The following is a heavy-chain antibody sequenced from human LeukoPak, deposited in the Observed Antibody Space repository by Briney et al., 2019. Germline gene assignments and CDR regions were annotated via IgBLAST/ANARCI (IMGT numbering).Heavy chain of an antibody. D-gene: IGHD4-17*01. CDR2: IYYSGST. CDR3: AREGLYGDYVWSLDY. J-gene: IGHJ4*02. V-gene: IGHV4-59*01. Sequence: SETLSLTCTVSNGPISSYYWTWIRQPPAKGLEWIGYIYYSGSTNYNHSLKSRVTISVDTSKNQFSLKLSSVTAADTAVYYCAREGLYGDYVWSLDYWGQGTLVTVSS. CDR1: NGPISSYY.